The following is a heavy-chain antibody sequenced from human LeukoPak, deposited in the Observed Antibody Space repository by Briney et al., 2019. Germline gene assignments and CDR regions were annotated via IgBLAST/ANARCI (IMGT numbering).Heavy chain of an antibody. CDR3: AKDWIQFNRVFDCFDS. D-gene: IGHD5-18*01. V-gene: IGHV3-30*04. CDR1: GFTFNIYA. CDR2: ISHDGSGS. J-gene: IGHJ4*02. Sequence: PGGSLRLSCAASGFTFNIYALHWVRQAPGKGLEWVAVISHDGSGSFYTDSVEGRFTISRDNSKNTVNLQMNRLRVEDTAIYYCAKDWIQFNRVFDCFDSWGQGTLVTVSS.